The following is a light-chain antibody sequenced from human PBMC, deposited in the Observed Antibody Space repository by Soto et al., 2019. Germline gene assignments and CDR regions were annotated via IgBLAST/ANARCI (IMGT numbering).Light chain of an antibody. J-gene: IGKJ3*01. CDR2: DAS. CDR3: QQYDNLLFT. V-gene: IGKV1-33*01. Sequence: DIQMTQSPSSLSASVGDRVTITCQASQDISNYLNWYQQRPGKAPKLLMYDASTLATGVPSRFSGSGSGTHFTFTISSRQPEDIATYYCQQYDNLLFTFGPGTKVDIK. CDR1: QDISNY.